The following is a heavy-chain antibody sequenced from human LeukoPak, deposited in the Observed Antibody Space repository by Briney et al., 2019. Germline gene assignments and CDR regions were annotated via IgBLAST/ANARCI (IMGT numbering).Heavy chain of an antibody. V-gene: IGHV3-30*03. D-gene: IGHD3-9*01. Sequence: GRSLRLSCAASGFTFSSYGMHWVRQAPGKGLEWVAVISYDGSNKYYADSVKGRFTISRDNAKNSLYLQMNSLRAGDTAVYHCVRDGDVLTGYGLDYWGQGTLVAVSS. CDR3: VRDGDVLTGYGLDY. J-gene: IGHJ4*02. CDR1: GFTFSSYG. CDR2: ISYDGSNK.